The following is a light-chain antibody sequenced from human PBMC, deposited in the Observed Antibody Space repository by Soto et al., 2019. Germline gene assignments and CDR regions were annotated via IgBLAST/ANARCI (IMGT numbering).Light chain of an antibody. V-gene: IGKV4-1*01. CDR3: QQFYVTPIT. CDR2: WAS. Sequence: DIVMTQSADSLAVSLGERATINCKSSQTVLYSANNKNYLAWYQQKPGQPPKVLIYWASTRESGVPDRFSGSGAGTDFTVTINNLQAEDVAVYYCQQFYVTPITFGQGTRLEIK. J-gene: IGKJ5*01. CDR1: QTVLYSANNKNY.